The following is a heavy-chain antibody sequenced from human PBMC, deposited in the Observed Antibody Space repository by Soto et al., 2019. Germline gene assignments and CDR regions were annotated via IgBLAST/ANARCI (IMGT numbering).Heavy chain of an antibody. CDR2: ISGSGGNT. D-gene: IGHD1-26*01. CDR3: AKPVGAYYFDY. V-gene: IGHV3-23*01. Sequence: EVQLLESGGGLVQPGGSLRLSCAASGFTFSSYAMSWVRQAPGKGLEWVSAISGSGGNTYYADSVKGRFAISRDNSKNTLYLRMNSLRAEDTAVYYCAKPVGAYYFDYWGQGTLVTVSS. J-gene: IGHJ4*02. CDR1: GFTFSSYA.